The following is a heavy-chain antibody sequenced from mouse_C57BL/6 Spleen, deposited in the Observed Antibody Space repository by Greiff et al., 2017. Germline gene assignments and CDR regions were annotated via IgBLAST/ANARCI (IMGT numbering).Heavy chain of an antibody. CDR3: TSKLGYYCDD. D-gene: IGHD4-1*01. V-gene: IGHV1-15*01. J-gene: IGHJ2*01. Sequence: QVQLKESGAELVRPGASVTLSCKASGYTFTDYEMHWVKQTPVHGLEWIGEIDPETGGTAYNQKVKGKAILTADKYSSTAYMELRSLTSEDSAVYYCTSKLGYYCDDWGQGTTLTVSS. CDR1: GYTFTDYE. CDR2: IDPETGGT.